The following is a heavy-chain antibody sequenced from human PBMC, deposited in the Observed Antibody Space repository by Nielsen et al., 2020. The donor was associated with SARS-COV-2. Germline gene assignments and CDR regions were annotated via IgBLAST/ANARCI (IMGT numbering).Heavy chain of an antibody. CDR2: ISGSGGST. V-gene: IGHV3-23*01. J-gene: IGHJ4*02. Sequence: GESLKISCAASGFTFSSYAMSWVRQAPGKGLEWVSAISGSGGSTYYADSVKGRFTISRDNAQSSLYLLMNNLRAEDTAVYYCASSGWLDYWGQGTRVTVSS. D-gene: IGHD6-19*01. CDR1: GFTFSSYA. CDR3: ASSGWLDY.